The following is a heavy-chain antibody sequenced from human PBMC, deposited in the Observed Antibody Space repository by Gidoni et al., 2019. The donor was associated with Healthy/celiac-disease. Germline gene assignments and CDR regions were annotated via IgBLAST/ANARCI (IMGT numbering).Heavy chain of an antibody. D-gene: IGHD3-3*01. CDR1: GYSFTSYW. Sequence: EVQLVQSGAEVKKHGESLRISCRGSGYSFTSYWISWVRQMPGKGLEWMGRIDPSDSYTNYSPSFQGHVTISADKSISTAYLQWSSLKASDTAMYYCARHGRRGRFLEWFPFDYWGQGTLVTVSS. CDR3: ARHGRRGRFLEWFPFDY. CDR2: IDPSDSYT. V-gene: IGHV5-10-1*01. J-gene: IGHJ4*02.